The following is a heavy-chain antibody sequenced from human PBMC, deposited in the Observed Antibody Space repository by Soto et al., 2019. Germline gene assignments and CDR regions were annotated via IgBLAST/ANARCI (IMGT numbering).Heavy chain of an antibody. CDR2: INAGNGYT. CDR1: GYTFTRYA. D-gene: IGHD4-17*01. V-gene: IGHV1-3*01. CDR3: ARGTVDGAVNA. Sequence: GASVKVSCKASGYTFTRYAMHWVRQAPGQRLEWMGWINAGNGYTEYSQKFQGRVTITRDTSASTAYMELSSLRSEDTAVYYCARGTVDGAVNAWGQGTLVTVSS. J-gene: IGHJ4*02.